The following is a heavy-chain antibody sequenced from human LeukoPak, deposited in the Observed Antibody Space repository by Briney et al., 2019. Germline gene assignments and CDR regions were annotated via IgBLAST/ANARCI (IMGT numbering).Heavy chain of an antibody. J-gene: IGHJ4*02. CDR1: GFTFSDCD. Sequence: GGSLRLSCAASGFTFSDCDMHWVRQAPGKGLEWVGRIKTKTDGGTTDYAAPVKGRFTISRDDSKNTLYLLMNSLKTEDTAVYYCARDDRESNGGYPAPDYWGQGTLVTVSS. V-gene: IGHV3-15*01. CDR2: IKTKTDGGTT. D-gene: IGHD4-11*01. CDR3: ARDDRESNGGYPAPDY.